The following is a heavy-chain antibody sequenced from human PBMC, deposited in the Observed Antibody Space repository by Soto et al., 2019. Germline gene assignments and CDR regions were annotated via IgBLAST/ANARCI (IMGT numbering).Heavy chain of an antibody. CDR2: IYYSGST. Sequence: PSETLSLTCTVSGGSISNYCWSWIRQPPRKGLEWIGYIYYSGSTSYNPSLKSRVTISVDTSKNQFSLKLSSVTAADTAVYYCAREHCSSTTCFPGEWFDPWGQGTLVTVSS. V-gene: IGHV4-59*01. D-gene: IGHD2-2*01. J-gene: IGHJ5*02. CDR3: AREHCSSTTCFPGEWFDP. CDR1: GGSISNYC.